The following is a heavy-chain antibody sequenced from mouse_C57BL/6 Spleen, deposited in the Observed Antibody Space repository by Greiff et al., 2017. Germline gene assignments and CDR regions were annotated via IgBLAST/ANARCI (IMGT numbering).Heavy chain of an antibody. J-gene: IGHJ1*03. CDR2: IWTCGGS. D-gene: IGHD1-1*01. Sequence: KESGPGLVAPSQSLSITCTVSGFSLTSYAISWVRQPPGKGLEWLGVIWTCGGSNYNSAIKSRLSTSKDNSKSQVFLKMNSLQTDDTARYYCARDYYGSSFWYFDVWGTGTTGTVSS. V-gene: IGHV2-9-1*01. CDR3: ARDYYGSSFWYFDV. CDR1: GFSLTSYA.